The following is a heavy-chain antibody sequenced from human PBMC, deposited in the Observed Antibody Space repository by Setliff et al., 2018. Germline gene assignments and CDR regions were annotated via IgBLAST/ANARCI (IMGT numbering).Heavy chain of an antibody. CDR2: IYHSGST. D-gene: IGHD1-26*01. V-gene: IGHV4-38-2*02. Sequence: KASETLSLTCAVSGYFISSGYYWGWIRQPPGKGLEWIGSIYHSGSTYYNPSPKSRVTISVDTSKKQFSLKLSSVTAADTAVYYCAREWADKWELLGPFDYWGQGTLVTVSS. J-gene: IGHJ4*02. CDR3: AREWADKWELLGPFDY. CDR1: GYFISSGYY.